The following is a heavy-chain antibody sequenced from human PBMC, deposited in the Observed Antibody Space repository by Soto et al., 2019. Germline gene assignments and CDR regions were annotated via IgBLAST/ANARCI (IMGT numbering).Heavy chain of an antibody. CDR1: GFTFSRYS. CDR3: ARDNGIEGSFDP. V-gene: IGHV3-48*02. J-gene: IGHJ5*02. CDR2: ITSSSTI. Sequence: LRLSCAASGFTFSRYSMNWVRQAPGKGLEWISYITSSSTIYHADSVKGRFTISRDNAKDSLYLQMNSLRDEDTAMYYCARDNGIEGSFDPWGQGTLVTVSS.